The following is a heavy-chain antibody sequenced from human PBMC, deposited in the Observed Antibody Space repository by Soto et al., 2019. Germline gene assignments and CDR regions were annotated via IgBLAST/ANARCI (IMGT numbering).Heavy chain of an antibody. Sequence: GGSLRLSCAASGFTFSSYWMSWVRQAPGKGLEWVANIKQDGSEKYYADSVKGRFTISRDNAKNSLYLQMNSLRAEDTAVYYCAKDRADYGSGSYSDYWGQGTLVTVSS. CDR1: GFTFSSYW. D-gene: IGHD3-10*01. CDR3: AKDRADYGSGSYSDY. J-gene: IGHJ4*02. V-gene: IGHV3-7*03. CDR2: IKQDGSEK.